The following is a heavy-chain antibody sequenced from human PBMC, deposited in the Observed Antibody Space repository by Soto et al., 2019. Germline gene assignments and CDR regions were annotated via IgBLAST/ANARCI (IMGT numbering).Heavy chain of an antibody. CDR2: IYYSGST. CDR3: AREHYDFWSGYPPRYYYYMDV. J-gene: IGHJ6*03. V-gene: IGHV4-59*01. D-gene: IGHD3-3*01. CDR1: GGSISSYY. Sequence: SETLSLTCTVSGGSISSYYWSWIRQPPGKGLEWIGYIYYSGSTNYNPSLKSRVTISVDTSKNQFSLKLSSVTAADTAVYYCAREHYDFWSGYPPRYYYYMDVWGKGTTVTVSS.